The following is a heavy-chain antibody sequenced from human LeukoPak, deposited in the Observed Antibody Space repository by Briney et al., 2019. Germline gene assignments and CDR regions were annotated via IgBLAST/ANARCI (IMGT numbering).Heavy chain of an antibody. V-gene: IGHV3-48*03. J-gene: IGHJ4*02. CDR2: ISSSGSTI. D-gene: IGHD1-26*01. CDR1: GFTFSSYE. Sequence: GGSLRLSCAASGFTFSSYEMNWVRQAPGKGLEWVSYISSSGSTIYYADSVKGRFTVSRDNAKNSLYLQMDSLRAEDTAVYYCARESPGATRDYWGQGTLVTVSS. CDR3: ARESPGATRDY.